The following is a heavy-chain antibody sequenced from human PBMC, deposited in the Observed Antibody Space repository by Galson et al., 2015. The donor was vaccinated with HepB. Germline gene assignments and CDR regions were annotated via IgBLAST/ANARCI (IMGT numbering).Heavy chain of an antibody. V-gene: IGHV3-11*05. CDR1: GFTFRDYY. D-gene: IGHD6-19*01. Sequence: SLRLSCAASGFTFRDYYMSWIRQAPGKGLEWVSYMNGGSTYTNYGDSVKGRFTISRDNAKNSLYVQMNSLRVEDTAIYYCARVAVAGRVWFDYWGQGTLVTVSS. CDR3: ARVAVAGRVWFDY. J-gene: IGHJ4*02. CDR2: MNGGSTYT.